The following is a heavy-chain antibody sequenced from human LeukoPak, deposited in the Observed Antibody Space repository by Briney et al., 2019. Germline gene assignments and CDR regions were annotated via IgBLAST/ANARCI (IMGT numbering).Heavy chain of an antibody. CDR3: ARLSGESTIYDY. J-gene: IGHJ4*02. CDR2: IRQDGSAK. V-gene: IGHV3-7*01. Sequence: GGSLRLSCVASAFTFNRHWMSWVRQAPGKGLEWVATIRQDGSAKYYLDSVKGRFIISRDNAKNSPSLQMDSLRVEDTAVYYCARLSGESTIYDYWGQGTLVTVSS. D-gene: IGHD5/OR15-5a*01. CDR1: AFTFNRHW.